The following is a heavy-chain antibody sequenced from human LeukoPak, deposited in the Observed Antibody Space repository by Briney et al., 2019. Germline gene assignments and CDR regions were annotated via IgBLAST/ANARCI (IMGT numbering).Heavy chain of an antibody. CDR1: GFTVSSNY. D-gene: IGHD2-15*01. CDR3: AKDASGSGPYYFDY. V-gene: IGHV3-53*01. CDR2: IYSGGST. J-gene: IGHJ4*02. Sequence: GGSLRLSCAASGFTVSSNYMSWVRQAPGKGLEWVSVIYSGGSTYYADSVKGRFTISRDNSKNTLYLQMNSLRAEDTAVYYCAKDASGSGPYYFDYWGQGTLVTVSS.